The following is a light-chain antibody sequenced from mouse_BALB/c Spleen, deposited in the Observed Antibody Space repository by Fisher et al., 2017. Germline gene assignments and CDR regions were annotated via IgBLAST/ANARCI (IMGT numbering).Light chain of an antibody. CDR3: QQFTSSPFT. Sequence: DIVMTQTTTTMAASPGEKITITCSASSSISSNYLHWYQQKPGFSPKLLIYRTSNLASGVPARFSGSGSGTSYSLTISSMEAEDAATYYCQQFTSSPFTFGSGTKLEIK. CDR2: RTS. CDR1: SSISSNY. V-gene: IGKV4-91*01. J-gene: IGKJ4*01.